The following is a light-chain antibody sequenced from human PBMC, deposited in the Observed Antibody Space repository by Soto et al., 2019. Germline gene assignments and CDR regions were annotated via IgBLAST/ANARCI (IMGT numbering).Light chain of an antibody. J-gene: IGKJ4*01. CDR3: QQYDDWPRT. CDR1: QSVGIK. Sequence: EIVMTQSPATLSVSPGERATLSCRASQSVGIKLAWYQQRPGQSPRLLIYGASTRATGIPARFSGSGSGTEFTLTISSLQSEDFEVYYCQQYDDWPRTFGGGAKVEIK. CDR2: GAS. V-gene: IGKV3-15*01.